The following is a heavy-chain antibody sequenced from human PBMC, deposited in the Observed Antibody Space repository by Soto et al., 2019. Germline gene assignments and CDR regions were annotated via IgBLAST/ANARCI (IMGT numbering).Heavy chain of an antibody. V-gene: IGHV4-39*02. CDR2: IYYSGST. CDR1: GGSISSSSYY. J-gene: IGHJ5*02. Sequence: SETLSLTCTVSGGSISSSSYYWGWIRQPPGKGLEWIGSIYYSGSTYYNPPLKSRVTISVDTSKNQFSLKLSSVTAADTAVYYCARESGEWGYNWFDPWGQGTLVTVSS. CDR3: ARESGEWGYNWFDP. D-gene: IGHD3-16*01.